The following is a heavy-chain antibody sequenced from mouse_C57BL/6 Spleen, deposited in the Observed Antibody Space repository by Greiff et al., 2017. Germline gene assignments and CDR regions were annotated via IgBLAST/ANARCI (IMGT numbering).Heavy chain of an antibody. V-gene: IGHV1-69*01. J-gene: IGHJ2*01. Sequence: QVQLQQPGAELVMPGASVKLSCKASGYTFTSYWMHWVKQRPGQGLEWIGEIDPSDSYTNYNQKFKGKSTLSVDKASSTAYMQLSSLTSEDSAVYYCARGVEDYYFDDWGQGTTLTVSS. D-gene: IGHD1-1*01. CDR3: ARGVEDYYFDD. CDR2: IDPSDSYT. CDR1: GYTFTSYW.